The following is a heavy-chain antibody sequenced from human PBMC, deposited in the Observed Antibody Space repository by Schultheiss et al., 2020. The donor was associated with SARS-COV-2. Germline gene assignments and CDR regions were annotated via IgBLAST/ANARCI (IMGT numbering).Heavy chain of an antibody. J-gene: IGHJ4*02. V-gene: IGHV1-18*01. D-gene: IGHD1-1*01. CDR3: ARDNKATVH. CDR2: ISAYNGNT. Sequence: ASVKVSCKASGYTFTSYGISWVRQAPGQGLEWMGWISAYNGNTNYAQKFQGRVTITADESTSTAYMELSSLRSEDTAVYYCARDNKATVHWGQGTLVTVSS. CDR1: GYTFTSYG.